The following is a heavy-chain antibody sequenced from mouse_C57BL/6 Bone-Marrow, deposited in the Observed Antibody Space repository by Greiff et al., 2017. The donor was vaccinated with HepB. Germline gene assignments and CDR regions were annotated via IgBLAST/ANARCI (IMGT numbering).Heavy chain of an antibody. CDR1: GYTFTNYW. CDR2: IYPGGGYT. J-gene: IGHJ1*03. V-gene: IGHV1-63*01. CDR3: ARRTTVVATGGYFDV. D-gene: IGHD1-1*01. Sequence: QVQLQQSGAELVRPGTSVKMSCKASGYTFTNYWIGWAKQRPGHGLEWIGDIYPGGGYTNYNEKFKGRATLTADKSSSTAYMQFSSLTSEDSAIYYCARRTTVVATGGYFDVWGTGTTVTVSS.